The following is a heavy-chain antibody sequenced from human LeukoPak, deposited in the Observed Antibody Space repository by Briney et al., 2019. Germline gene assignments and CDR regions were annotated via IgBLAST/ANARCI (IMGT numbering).Heavy chain of an antibody. D-gene: IGHD3-10*01. CDR3: ARDSAFYYGSLEGWFDP. V-gene: IGHV4-30-2*01. CDR2: IYHSGST. J-gene: IGHJ5*02. CDR1: GGSISSGGYS. Sequence: PSETLSLTCAVSGGSISSGGYSWSWIRQPPGKGLEWIGYIYHSGSTYYNPSLKSRVTISVDTSKNQFSLKLSSVTAADTAVYYCARDSAFYYGSLEGWFDPWGQGTLVTVSS.